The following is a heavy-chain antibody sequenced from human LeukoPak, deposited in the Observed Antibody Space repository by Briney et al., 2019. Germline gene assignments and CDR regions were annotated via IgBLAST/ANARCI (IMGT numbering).Heavy chain of an antibody. CDR1: GFTFSSYA. CDR2: ISGSGGST. CDR3: ANIVAAVFDY. V-gene: IGHV3-23*01. D-gene: IGHD6-13*01. Sequence: GGSVRLSCAASGFTFSSYAMGWVRQAPGKGLEWVSGISGSGGSTYYADSVKGRFTISRDNSKNTLYLQMNSLRAEDTVVYYCANIVAAVFDYWGQGALVTVSS. J-gene: IGHJ4*02.